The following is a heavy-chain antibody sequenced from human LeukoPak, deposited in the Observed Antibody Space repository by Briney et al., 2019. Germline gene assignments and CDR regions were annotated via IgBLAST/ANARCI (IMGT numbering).Heavy chain of an antibody. V-gene: IGHV1-69*13. Sequence: AVKVSCKASGGTFSSYAISWVRQAPGQGLEWMGGIIPIFGTANYAQKFQGRVTITADESTSTAYMELSSLRSEDTAVYYCARDFAVAGNNWFDPWGQGTLVTVSS. CDR1: GGTFSSYA. D-gene: IGHD6-19*01. CDR2: IIPIFGTA. CDR3: ARDFAVAGNNWFDP. J-gene: IGHJ5*02.